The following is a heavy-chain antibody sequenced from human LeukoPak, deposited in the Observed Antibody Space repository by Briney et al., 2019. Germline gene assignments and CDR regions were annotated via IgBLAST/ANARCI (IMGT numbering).Heavy chain of an antibody. CDR1: GGSISSYY. J-gene: IGHJ3*02. CDR2: IYYSGST. Sequence: SETLSLTCTVSGGSISSYYWSWIRQPPGKGLEWIGYIYYSGSTNYNPSLKSRVTISVDTSKNQFSLKLSSVTAADTAVYYCARGYYDFWSGYYLAFDIWGQGTMVTVSS. CDR3: ARGYYDFWSGYYLAFDI. V-gene: IGHV4-59*12. D-gene: IGHD3-3*01.